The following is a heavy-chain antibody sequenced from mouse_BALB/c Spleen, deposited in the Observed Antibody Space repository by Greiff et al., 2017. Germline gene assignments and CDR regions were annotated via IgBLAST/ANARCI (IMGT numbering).Heavy chain of an antibody. CDR2: INSNGGST. Sequence: EVKLQESGGGLVQPGGSLKLSCAASGFTFSSYGMSWVRQTPDKRLELVATINSNGGSTYYPDSVKGRFTISRDNAKNTLYLQMSSLKSEDTAMYYCARGGYGYGYWGQGTTLTVSS. D-gene: IGHD1-2*01. CDR1: GFTFSSYG. J-gene: IGHJ2*01. V-gene: IGHV5-6-3*01. CDR3: ARGGYGYGY.